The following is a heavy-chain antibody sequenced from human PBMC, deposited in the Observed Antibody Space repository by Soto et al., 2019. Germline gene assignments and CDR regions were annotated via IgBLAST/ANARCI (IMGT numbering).Heavy chain of an antibody. CDR1: GFNFSSYS. Sequence: GGSLRLSCAASGFNFSSYSMNWVRQAPGKGLEWVSSISSSSSYIYYADSVKGRFTISRDNAKNSLYLQMNSLRAEDTAVYYCARSLRFLEWLYGMDVWGQGTTVTVSS. V-gene: IGHV3-21*01. J-gene: IGHJ6*02. CDR2: ISSSSSYI. D-gene: IGHD3-3*01. CDR3: ARSLRFLEWLYGMDV.